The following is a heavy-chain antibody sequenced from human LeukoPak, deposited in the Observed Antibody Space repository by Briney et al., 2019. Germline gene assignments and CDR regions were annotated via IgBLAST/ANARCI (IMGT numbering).Heavy chain of an antibody. CDR1: GYTLTELS. CDR3: ATVRYYYDSSGYHTVYIFDY. J-gene: IGHJ4*02. D-gene: IGHD3-22*01. V-gene: IGHV1-24*01. CDR2: FDPEDGET. Sequence: ASVNVSCKVSGYTLTELSMHWVRQAPGKGLEWMGGFDPEDGETIYAQKFQGRVTMTEDTSTDTAYMELSSLRSEDTAVYYRATVRYYYDSSGYHTVYIFDYWGQGTLVTVSS.